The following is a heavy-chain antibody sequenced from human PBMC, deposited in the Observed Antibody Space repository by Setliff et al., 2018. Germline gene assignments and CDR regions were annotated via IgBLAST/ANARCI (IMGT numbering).Heavy chain of an antibody. CDR1: GFMFYTFG. V-gene: IGHV1-18*01. D-gene: IGHD3-3*01. CDR3: ARSSAPSVVLAADFDF. Sequence: AASVKVSCKTSGFMFYTFGFSWVRHVPEQGFEWMGCISGYNGNTNYAQKFQDRVTVTMDTSTSTVYMELRSLRSDDTAVYYCARSSAPSVVLAADFDFWGLGTPVTVSS. CDR2: ISGYNGNT. J-gene: IGHJ4*02.